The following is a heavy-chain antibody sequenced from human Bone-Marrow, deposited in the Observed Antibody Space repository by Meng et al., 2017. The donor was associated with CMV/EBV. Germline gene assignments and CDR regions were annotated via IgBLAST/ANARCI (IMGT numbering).Heavy chain of an antibody. Sequence: GGSLRLSCKGSGYTFTNYYIGWVRQMPGKGLEWMGIIYPGDSDIRYSPSFQVQITISADKSINTAYLRWSSLKASDTAMYYCALTFGRSWFRRAYFAFDMWGQWTMVTVSS. CDR1: GYTFTNYY. CDR3: ALTFGRSWFRRAYFAFDM. V-gene: IGHV5-51*01. CDR2: IYPGDSDI. D-gene: IGHD6-13*01. J-gene: IGHJ3*02.